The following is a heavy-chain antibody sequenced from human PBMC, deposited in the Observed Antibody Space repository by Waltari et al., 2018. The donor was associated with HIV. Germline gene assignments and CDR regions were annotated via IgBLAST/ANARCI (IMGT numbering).Heavy chain of an antibody. Sequence: QVQLRESGPGLVKPSENLSLTCTVSGGSISVYYWSWIRQPPGKGLEWIGYIHYSGRSDYRPSLKSRVTISVDTSKNQFSLKLRSVTAADTAVYYCARGHYYDGSGAYYYYGMDVWGQGTTVTVS. CDR2: IHYSGRS. D-gene: IGHD3-22*01. CDR3: ARGHYYDGSGAYYYYGMDV. CDR1: GGSISVYY. V-gene: IGHV4-59*01. J-gene: IGHJ6*02.